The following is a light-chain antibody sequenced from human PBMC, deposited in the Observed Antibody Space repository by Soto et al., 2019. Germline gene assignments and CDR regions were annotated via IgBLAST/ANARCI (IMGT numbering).Light chain of an antibody. CDR3: SSYTSSATRV. CDR2: DVS. J-gene: IGLJ1*01. V-gene: IGLV2-14*01. CDR1: SSDVGGYGY. Sequence: QSVLTQPASVSGSPGQSITISCTGTSSDVGGYGYVSWYQQHPGKAPKLMIYDVSDRPSGVSNRFSGSKSGNTASLTISGLQAEDEADYYCSSYTSSATRVFGTGTKLTVL.